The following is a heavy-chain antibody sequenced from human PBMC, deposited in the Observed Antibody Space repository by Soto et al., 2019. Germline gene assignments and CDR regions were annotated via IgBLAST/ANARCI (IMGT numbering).Heavy chain of an antibody. CDR1: GFTFSSYS. D-gene: IGHD6-25*01. CDR3: ARMGSQRYYYYGMDV. J-gene: IGHJ6*02. V-gene: IGHV3-21*01. CDR2: ISSCSSYI. Sequence: EVQLVESGGGLVKPGGSLRLSCAASGFTFSSYSMNWVRQAPGKGLEWVSSISSCSSYIYYADSVKGRFTISRDNAKNSLYLQMNSLRAEDTAVYYCARMGSQRYYYYGMDVWGQGTTVTVSS.